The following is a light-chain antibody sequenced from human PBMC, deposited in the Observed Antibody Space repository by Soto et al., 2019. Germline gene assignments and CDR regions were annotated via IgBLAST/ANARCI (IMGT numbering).Light chain of an antibody. J-gene: IGKJ4*01. Sequence: DIRMTQSPSSLSASVGDRVTITCRASQAIRNSLGWYQQKPGKAPKRLIYATSILEGGVPPRFSGSGSATEFTLTINNLQPEDFATYYCLQLDFFPPTFCGGTKVEI. CDR1: QAIRNS. CDR3: LQLDFFPPT. CDR2: ATS. V-gene: IGKV1-17*02.